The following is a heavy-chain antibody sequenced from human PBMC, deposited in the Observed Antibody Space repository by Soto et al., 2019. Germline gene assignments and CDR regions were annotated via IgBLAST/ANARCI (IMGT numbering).Heavy chain of an antibody. J-gene: IGHJ4*02. V-gene: IGHV3-21*01. CDR3: ARATHLNTAMVGY. CDR1: GFTFSSYS. Sequence: KPGGSLRLSCAASGFTFSSYSMNWVRQAPGKGLEWVSSISSSSSYIYYADSVKGRFTISRDNAKNSLYLQMNSLRAEDTAVYYCARATHLNTAMVGYWGQGTLVTVSS. CDR2: ISSSSSYI. D-gene: IGHD5-18*01.